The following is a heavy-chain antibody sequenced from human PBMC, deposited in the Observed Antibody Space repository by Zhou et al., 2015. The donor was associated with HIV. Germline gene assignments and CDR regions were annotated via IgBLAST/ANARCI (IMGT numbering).Heavy chain of an antibody. D-gene: IGHD3-3*01. CDR1: GGSFSTNA. V-gene: IGHV1-69*01. CDR3: ARGPITIFGVVPTGGFDY. Sequence: QVHLVQSGAEVKRPGSSVKVSCKASGGSFSTNAINWVRQAPGQGLEWMGGIIPIFGTANYAQKFQGRVTITADESTSTAYMELSSLRSEDTAVYYCARGPITIFGVVPTGGFDYWGQGTLVTVSS. CDR2: IIPIFGTA. J-gene: IGHJ4*02.